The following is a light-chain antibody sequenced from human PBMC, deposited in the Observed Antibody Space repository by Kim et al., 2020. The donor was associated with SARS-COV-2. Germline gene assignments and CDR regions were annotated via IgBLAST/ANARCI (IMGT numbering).Light chain of an antibody. CDR1: HSVSSN. CDR2: GAS. V-gene: IGKV3-15*01. CDR3: QQYNNWPLFT. Sequence: SPGERATLSCRASHSVSSNLAWYQQKPGQAPRLLIYGASTRATGIPARFSGSGSGTEFTLTISSLQSEDFAVYYCQQYNNWPLFTFGPGTKVDIK. J-gene: IGKJ3*01.